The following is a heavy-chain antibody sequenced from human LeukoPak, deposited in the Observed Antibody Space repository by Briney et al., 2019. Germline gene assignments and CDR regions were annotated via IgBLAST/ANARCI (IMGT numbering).Heavy chain of an antibody. CDR1: GYTFTNFD. CDR3: ARAPMGTAPLY. Sequence: ASVKVSCKASGYTFTNFDINWVRQAPGQGLEWMRWMNPVSGKAGSAQKFQGRVTLTRDTSINTAYMEVSSLTSDDTAFYYCARAPMGTAPLYWGQGTLVTVSS. J-gene: IGHJ4*02. CDR2: MNPVSGKA. D-gene: IGHD5-18*01. V-gene: IGHV1-8*01.